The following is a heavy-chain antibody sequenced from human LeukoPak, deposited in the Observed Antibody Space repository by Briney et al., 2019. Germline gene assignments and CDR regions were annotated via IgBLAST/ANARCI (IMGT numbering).Heavy chain of an antibody. J-gene: IGHJ3*02. Sequence: ASVKVSCKASGYTFTGYYMHWVRQAPGQGLEWMGWISAYNGNTNYAQKLQGRVTMTTDTSTSTAYMELRSLRSDDTAVYYCARDAYYYDSSGYYLGDAFDIWGQGTMVTVSS. D-gene: IGHD3-22*01. V-gene: IGHV1-18*04. CDR2: ISAYNGNT. CDR3: ARDAYYYDSSGYYLGDAFDI. CDR1: GYTFTGYY.